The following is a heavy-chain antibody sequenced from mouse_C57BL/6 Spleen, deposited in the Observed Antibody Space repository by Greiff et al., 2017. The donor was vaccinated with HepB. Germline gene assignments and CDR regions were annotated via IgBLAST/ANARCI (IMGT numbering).Heavy chain of an antibody. Sequence: EVKLVESGGGLVKPGGSLKLSCAASGFTFSDYGMHWVRQAPEKGLEWVAYISSGSSTIYYADTVKGRFTISRDNAKNTLFLQMTSLRSEDTAMYYCARSYGNYEYYAMDYWGQGTSVTVSS. J-gene: IGHJ4*01. D-gene: IGHD2-1*01. CDR3: ARSYGNYEYYAMDY. V-gene: IGHV5-17*01. CDR1: GFTFSDYG. CDR2: ISSGSSTI.